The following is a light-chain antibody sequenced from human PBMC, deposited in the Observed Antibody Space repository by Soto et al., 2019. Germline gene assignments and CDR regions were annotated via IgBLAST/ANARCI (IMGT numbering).Light chain of an antibody. CDR1: QSISSW. CDR3: QQYHEYW. Sequence: DIQMTQSPSTLSASVEDRVTITCRASQSISSWLAWYQQKPGKAPKLLIYDASSLESGVPSRFSGSGSGTDFTLTISSLQPEDVATYYCQQYHEYWFGQGTKVDIK. V-gene: IGKV1-5*01. CDR2: DAS. J-gene: IGKJ1*01.